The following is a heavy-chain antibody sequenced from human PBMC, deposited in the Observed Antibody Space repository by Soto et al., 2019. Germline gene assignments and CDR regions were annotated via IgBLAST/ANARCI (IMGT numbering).Heavy chain of an antibody. D-gene: IGHD2-15*01. Sequence: EASVKVSCKASGYTFTSYGISWVRQAPGQGLEWMGWISAYNGNTNYAQKLQGRVTMTTDTSTSTAYMELSSLRSEDTAVYYCARGVAPYYFDYWGQGTLVTVSS. V-gene: IGHV1-18*01. J-gene: IGHJ4*02. CDR2: ISAYNGNT. CDR3: ARGVAPYYFDY. CDR1: GYTFTSYG.